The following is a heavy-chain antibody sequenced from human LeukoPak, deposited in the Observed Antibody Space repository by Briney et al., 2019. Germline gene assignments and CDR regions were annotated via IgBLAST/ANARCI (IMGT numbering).Heavy chain of an antibody. CDR2: INTGNGNT. Sequence: ASVKVSCKASGYTFTSYAMHWVRQAPGQRLECMGWINTGNGNTKYSQKFQGRVTVTRDTSASTAYMDLSSLRSEDTAVYYCARNTETAIPLPYYFDYWGQGTLVTVSS. V-gene: IGHV1-3*04. CDR3: ARNTETAIPLPYYFDY. CDR1: GYTFTSYA. D-gene: IGHD2-21*02. J-gene: IGHJ4*02.